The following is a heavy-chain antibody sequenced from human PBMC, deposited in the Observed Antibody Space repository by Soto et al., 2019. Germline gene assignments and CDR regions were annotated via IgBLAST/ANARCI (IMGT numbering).Heavy chain of an antibody. CDR2: IRQDGGEK. J-gene: IGHJ4*02. Sequence: GSLRLSCRASGYTFSNYYIIWVRQAPGKGLEGVANIRQDGGEKYYVDSVKGRFTISRDNTQNSMYLQMNSLRAEDTAVYYCARAPEYGRHLDYWGQGILVTVSS. D-gene: IGHD4-17*01. CDR3: ARAPEYGRHLDY. CDR1: GYTFSNYY. V-gene: IGHV3-7*03.